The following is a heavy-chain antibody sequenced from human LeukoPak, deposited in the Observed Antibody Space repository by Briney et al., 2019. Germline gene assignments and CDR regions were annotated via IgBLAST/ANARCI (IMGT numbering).Heavy chain of an antibody. V-gene: IGHV4-59*01. CDR1: GGSISSYY. J-gene: IGHJ3*02. CDR3: ARVDQLLRTNDAFDI. D-gene: IGHD2-2*01. CDR2: IYYSGST. Sequence: SETLSLTCTVSGGSISSYYWSWIRQPPGKGLEWIGYIYYSGSTNYNPSLKSRVTISVDTSKNQFSLKLSSVTAADTAVYYCARVDQLLRTNDAFDIWGQGTMVTVSS.